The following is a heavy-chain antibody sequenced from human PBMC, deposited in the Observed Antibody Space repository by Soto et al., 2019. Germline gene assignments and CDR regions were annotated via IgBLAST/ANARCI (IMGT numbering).Heavy chain of an antibody. CDR1: VYTFNSYA. V-gene: IGHV1-3*01. J-gene: IGHJ4*02. Sequence: SVKVSCKASVYTFNSYAIHWVRQAHEQRLEWMGWINAGNGNTKYSQKFQGRVTITRDTSASTAYMELSSLRSEDTAVYYCARGFYGDYRYYYFDYWGQGTLVTVSS. D-gene: IGHD4-17*01. CDR2: INAGNGNT. CDR3: ARGFYGDYRYYYFDY.